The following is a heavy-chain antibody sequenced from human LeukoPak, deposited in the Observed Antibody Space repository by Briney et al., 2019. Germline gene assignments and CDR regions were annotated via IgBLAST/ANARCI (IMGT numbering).Heavy chain of an antibody. CDR3: AKGGRIRGRGYSDY. CDR1: GFTFSSYA. V-gene: IGHV3-23*01. J-gene: IGHJ4*02. Sequence: GGSLRLSCAASGFTFSSYAMSWVRQAPGKGLEWVSSISGTGSTTNYADSVKGRLTIFRDNSKNTLFLQMDSLRAEDTAVYYCAKGGRIRGRGYSDYWGQGIMVTVSS. D-gene: IGHD5-12*01. CDR2: ISGTGSTT.